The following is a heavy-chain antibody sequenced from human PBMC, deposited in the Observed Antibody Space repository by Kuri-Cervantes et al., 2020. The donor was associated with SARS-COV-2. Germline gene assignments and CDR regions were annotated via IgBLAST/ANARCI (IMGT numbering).Heavy chain of an antibody. V-gene: IGHV4-34*01. Sequence: SQTLSLTCAVYGGSFSGYYWSWIRQPPGKGLGWIGEINHSGSTNYNPSLKSRVTISVDTSKNQFSLKLSSVTAADTAVYYCARGDIVVVVASLKYYYGMDVWGQGTTVTVSS. D-gene: IGHD2-15*01. CDR1: GGSFSGYY. CDR3: ARGDIVVVVASLKYYYGMDV. J-gene: IGHJ6*02. CDR2: INHSGST.